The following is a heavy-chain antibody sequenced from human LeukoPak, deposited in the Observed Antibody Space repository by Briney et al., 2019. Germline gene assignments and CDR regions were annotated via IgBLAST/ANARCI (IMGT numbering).Heavy chain of an antibody. J-gene: IGHJ4*02. V-gene: IGHV3-21*04. D-gene: IGHD6-13*01. CDR2: ISSSSSYI. CDR1: GFTFSSYS. CDR3: AKDLHSSSWYRCFDY. Sequence: GGSLRLSCAASGFTFSSYSMNWVRQAPGKGLEWVSSISSSSSYIYYADSVKGRFTISRDNSKNTLYLQMNSLRAEDTAVYYCAKDLHSSSWYRCFDYWGQGTLVTVSS.